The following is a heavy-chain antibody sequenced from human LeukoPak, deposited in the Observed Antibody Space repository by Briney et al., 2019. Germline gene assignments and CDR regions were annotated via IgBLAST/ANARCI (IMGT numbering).Heavy chain of an antibody. D-gene: IGHD2-15*01. Sequence: GGSLRLSCAASGFTFSSYAMSWVRQAPGKGLEWVSAISGSGGSTYYADSVKGRLTISRDNSKNTLYLPMNSLRADDTAVYYCAKDDIAYGMDVWGQGTTVTVSS. V-gene: IGHV3-23*01. CDR2: ISGSGGST. CDR1: GFTFSSYA. J-gene: IGHJ6*02. CDR3: AKDDIAYGMDV.